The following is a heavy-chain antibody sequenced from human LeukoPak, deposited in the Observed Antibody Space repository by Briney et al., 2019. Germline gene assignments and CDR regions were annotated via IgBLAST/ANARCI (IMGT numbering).Heavy chain of an antibody. J-gene: IGHJ4*02. CDR3: ANPARDFADSGAITW. CDR2: INHSGIT. V-gene: IGHV4-34*01. D-gene: IGHD4-17*01. CDR1: GGSFSYYY. Sequence: SETLSLTCAVYGGSFSYYYWSWIRQPPGKGLEWIGEINHSGITNYNPSLKSRVTISADTSKNQFSLKLTSVTAADTAVYYCANPARDFADSGAITWWGQGTLVTVS.